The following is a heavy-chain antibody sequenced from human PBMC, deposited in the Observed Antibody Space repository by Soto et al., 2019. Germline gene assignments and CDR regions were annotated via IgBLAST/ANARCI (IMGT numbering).Heavy chain of an antibody. J-gene: IGHJ5*02. Sequence: EVQLVESGGGLVQPGGSLKLSCAASGFTFSGSAMHWVRQASGKGLEWVGRIRSKANSYATAYAASVKGRFTISRDDSKNTAYLQMNSLKTEDTAVYYCTRLMYNWNDKMIWFDPWGQGTLVTVSS. V-gene: IGHV3-73*01. CDR1: GFTFSGSA. CDR2: IRSKANSYAT. CDR3: TRLMYNWNDKMIWFDP. D-gene: IGHD1-1*01.